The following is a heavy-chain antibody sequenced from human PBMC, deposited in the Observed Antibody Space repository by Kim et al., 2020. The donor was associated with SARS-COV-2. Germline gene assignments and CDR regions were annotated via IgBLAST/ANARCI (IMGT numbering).Heavy chain of an antibody. V-gene: IGHV3-43*01. CDR3: AKDSQRWQQLATGYYGMDV. J-gene: IGHJ6*02. Sequence: GRFTISTDNSKNSLYLQMNSLRTEDTALYYCAKDSQRWQQLATGYYGMDVWGQGTTVTVSS. D-gene: IGHD6-13*01.